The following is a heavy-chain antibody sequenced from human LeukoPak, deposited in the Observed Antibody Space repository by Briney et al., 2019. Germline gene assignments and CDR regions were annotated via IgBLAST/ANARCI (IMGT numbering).Heavy chain of an antibody. J-gene: IGHJ4*02. Sequence: SGGSLRLSCAASGFTFSRYAMHWVRQAPGKGLEWVAVISFDGSNKYYADSVKGRFTISRDTSKNTLYLQMNSLRAEDTALYYCARAPSYDFWSGYSAYWGQGTLVTVSS. V-gene: IGHV3-30-3*01. D-gene: IGHD3-3*01. CDR1: GFTFSRYA. CDR3: ARAPSYDFWSGYSAY. CDR2: ISFDGSNK.